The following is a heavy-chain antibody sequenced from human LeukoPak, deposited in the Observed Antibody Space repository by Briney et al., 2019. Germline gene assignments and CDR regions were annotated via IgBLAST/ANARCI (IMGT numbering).Heavy chain of an antibody. V-gene: IGHV1-46*01. J-gene: IGHJ4*02. CDR1: GYTFTSHY. D-gene: IGHD5-18*01. CDR3: ARVGVQSYGPQSYFDY. CDR2: INPSGGST. Sequence: ASVKVSCKASGYTFTSHYMHWVRQAPGQGLEWMGIINPSGGSTSYAQKFQGRVTMTRDTSTSTVYMELSSLRSEDTAVYYCARVGVQSYGPQSYFDYWGQGTLVTVSS.